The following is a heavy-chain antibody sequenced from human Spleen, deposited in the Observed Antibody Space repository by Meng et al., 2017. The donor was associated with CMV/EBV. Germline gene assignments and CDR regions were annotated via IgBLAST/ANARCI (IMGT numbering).Heavy chain of an antibody. CDR1: GGSISSGRYY. CDR3: ARWGSNYFAFDY. CDR2: IYYSGCS. D-gene: IGHD3-10*01. Sequence: SETLSLTCTVSGGSISSGRYYWGWIRQPPGKGLEWIGYIYYSGCSNYNPSLKSRVTISVGTSKTHFSLTLKSVTAADTAVYFCARWGSNYFAFDYWGPGMLVTVSS. V-gene: IGHV4-61*03. J-gene: IGHJ4*02.